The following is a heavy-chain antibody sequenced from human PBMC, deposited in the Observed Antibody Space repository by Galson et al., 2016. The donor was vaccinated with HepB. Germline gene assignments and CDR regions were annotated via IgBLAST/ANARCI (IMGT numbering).Heavy chain of an antibody. CDR1: GYSFTTYA. D-gene: IGHD1/OR15-1a*01. V-gene: IGHV3-33*01. J-gene: IGHJ5*02. CDR3: ARYQGSGGWNKGWFDP. CDR2: IWSDDSIQ. Sequence: SCKASGYSFTTYAIHWVRQAPGKGLEWVAVIWSDDSIQYYGNPVEGRFTISRDNSENTVSLQMDNLRDEDTAVYYCARYQGSGGWNKGWFDPWGQGTLVTVSS.